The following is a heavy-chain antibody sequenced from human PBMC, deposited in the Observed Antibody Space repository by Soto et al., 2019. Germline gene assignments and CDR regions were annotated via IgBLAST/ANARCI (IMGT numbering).Heavy chain of an antibody. Sequence: QVQLVESGGGVVQPGRSLRLSCAASGFTFSSYAMHWVRQAPGKGLEWVAVISYDGSNKYYADSVKGRFTISRDTSTNTLYPHMKRLRAEDTAVYYCASSPYYEIYNYYGMDGWGQGTTVTVSS. CDR3: ASSPYYEIYNYYGMDG. D-gene: IGHD3-22*01. V-gene: IGHV3-30-3*01. CDR1: GFTFSSYA. J-gene: IGHJ6*02. CDR2: ISYDGSNK.